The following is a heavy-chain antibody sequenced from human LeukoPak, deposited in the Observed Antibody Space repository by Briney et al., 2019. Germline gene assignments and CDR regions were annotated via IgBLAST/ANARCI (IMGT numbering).Heavy chain of an antibody. Sequence: GESLKISCAASGFTFRNYAMSWVGQAPGKGLEWVSAISGRGGSTYYGDSVKGRFTISRDNSRNTLYLQMNSLRAEDTAVYYCAKDVDTVTGYFDYWGQGTLVTASS. CDR1: GFTFRNYA. D-gene: IGHD5-18*01. J-gene: IGHJ4*02. CDR3: AKDVDTVTGYFDY. V-gene: IGHV3-23*01. CDR2: ISGRGGST.